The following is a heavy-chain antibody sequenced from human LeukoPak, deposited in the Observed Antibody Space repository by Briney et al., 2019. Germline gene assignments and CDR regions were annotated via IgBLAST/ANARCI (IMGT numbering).Heavy chain of an antibody. V-gene: IGHV4-4*07. CDR1: GGSISSYY. CDR2: IYTSGST. Sequence: SETLSLTCTVSGGSISSYYRSWIRQPAGKGLEWIGRIYTSGSTDYNPSLKSRVIISMDTSKNQFSLRLRSVTAADAAVYYCARENDRYGRIDYWGQGTLVTVSS. CDR3: ARENDRYGRIDY. J-gene: IGHJ4*02. D-gene: IGHD5-18*01.